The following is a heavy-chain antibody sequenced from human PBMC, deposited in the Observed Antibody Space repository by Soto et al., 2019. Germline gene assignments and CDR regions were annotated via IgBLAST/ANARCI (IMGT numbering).Heavy chain of an antibody. Sequence: QVQLVQSGADLKKPGASVKVSCKASGYTFTDYYMHWVRQAPGQGLEWMGWINPNNGGTSYAQKFEGWVTMTRDTSISTAYMEVRRLTSDDTAVYYCARGLPTTTPFDYWGQGTLVTVSS. CDR2: INPNNGGT. D-gene: IGHD1-1*01. CDR3: ARGLPTTTPFDY. J-gene: IGHJ4*02. CDR1: GYTFTDYY. V-gene: IGHV1-2*04.